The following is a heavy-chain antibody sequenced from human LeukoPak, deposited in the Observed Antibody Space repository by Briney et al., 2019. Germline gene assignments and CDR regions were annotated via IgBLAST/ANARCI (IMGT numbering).Heavy chain of an antibody. D-gene: IGHD1-26*01. CDR1: GFTFSDYN. V-gene: IGHV3-11*04. J-gene: IGHJ6*03. CDR3: AKDGDTMSGTYYYDMDV. Sequence: PGGSLRLSCAASGFTFSDYNMRWIRQAPGKGLEWVSSISRSGSTKYYADSVKGRFTISRDNAKNSLYLQMNSLRGEDTAVYYCAKDGDTMSGTYYYDMDVWGKGTTVTIS. CDR2: ISRSGSTK.